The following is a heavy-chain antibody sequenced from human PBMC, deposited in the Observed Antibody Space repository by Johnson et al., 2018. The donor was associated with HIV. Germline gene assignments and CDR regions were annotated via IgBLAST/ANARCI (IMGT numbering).Heavy chain of an antibody. CDR1: GFTFSSSA. V-gene: IGHV3-30*04. J-gene: IGHJ3*02. CDR3: AREGAAAGPTDAFDI. CDR2: ISYDGNKT. Sequence: QVQLVESGGGVVQPGKSLRLSCAASGFTFSSSAMHWVRQAPGQGLQWVALISYDGNKTYYADSVRGLTISRDNSKNTLYLQMNSLRAEDTAVYYCAREGAAAGPTDAFDIWGQGTMVTVSS. D-gene: IGHD6-13*01.